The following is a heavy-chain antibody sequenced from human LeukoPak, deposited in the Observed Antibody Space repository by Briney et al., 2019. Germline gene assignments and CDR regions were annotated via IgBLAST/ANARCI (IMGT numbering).Heavy chain of an antibody. CDR2: ISSSSSYI. CDR3: AREYYGGSYGYYYYYMDV. Sequence: PGGSLRLSCAASGFTFSSYSMNWVRQAPGKGLEWVSSISSSSSYIYYADSVKGRFTISRDNAKNSLYLQMNSLRAEDTAVCYCAREYYGGSYGYYYYYMDVWGKGTTVTVSS. D-gene: IGHD2/OR15-2a*01. CDR1: GFTFSSYS. V-gene: IGHV3-21*01. J-gene: IGHJ6*03.